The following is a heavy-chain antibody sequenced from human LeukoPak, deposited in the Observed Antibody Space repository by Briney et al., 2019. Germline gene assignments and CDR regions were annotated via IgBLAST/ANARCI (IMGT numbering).Heavy chain of an antibody. Sequence: SETLSLTCAVYGGSFSGHYGSWIRQPPGKGLEWIGEINHSGSTNYNPSLKSRVTISVDTSKNQFSLKLSSLTAADTAVYYCARRYSSSWFNYWGRGTLVTVSS. D-gene: IGHD6-13*01. CDR3: ARRYSSSWFNY. V-gene: IGHV4-34*01. J-gene: IGHJ4*02. CDR1: GGSFSGHY. CDR2: INHSGST.